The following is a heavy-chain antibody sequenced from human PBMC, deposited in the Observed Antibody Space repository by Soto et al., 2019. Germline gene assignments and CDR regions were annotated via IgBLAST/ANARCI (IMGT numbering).Heavy chain of an antibody. J-gene: IGHJ4*02. CDR3: ASLVQWLDSGEDY. D-gene: IGHD6-19*01. Sequence: GGSLRLYCAASGFTCSTYAMQCVRQAPGKGLEWVAVISYDGSNKYYADSVKGRFTISRDNSKNTLYLQMNSLRAEDTAVYYCASLVQWLDSGEDYWGQGTLVTVSS. CDR2: ISYDGSNK. CDR1: GFTCSTYA. V-gene: IGHV3-30-3*01.